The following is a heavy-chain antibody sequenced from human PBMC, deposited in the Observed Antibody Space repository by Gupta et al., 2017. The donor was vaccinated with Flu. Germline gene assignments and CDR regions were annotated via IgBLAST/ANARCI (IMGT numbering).Heavy chain of an antibody. D-gene: IGHD2-15*01. Sequence: EVQLVESGGGLVKPGGSLRLSCAASGFTFSNAWMSWVRQAPGKGLEWVGRIKSKTDGGTTDYAAPVKGRFTISRDDSKNTLYLQMNSRKTEDTAVYYWTTVVVCSGGSCAPWDYYYYGMDVWGQGTTVTVSS. J-gene: IGHJ6*02. CDR2: IKSKTDGGTT. CDR3: TTVVVCSGGSCAPWDYYYYGMDV. V-gene: IGHV3-15*01. CDR1: GFTFSNAW.